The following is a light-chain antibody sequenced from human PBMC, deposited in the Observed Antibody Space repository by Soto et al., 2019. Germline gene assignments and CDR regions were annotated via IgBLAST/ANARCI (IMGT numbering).Light chain of an antibody. CDR1: QGISSW. CDR2: AAS. CDR3: QQANSFTYT. Sequence: DIEMTQSPSSVSASVGDRVTITCRASQGISSWLAWYQQKQGKAPKLLIYAASSLQSVVPSRFSGSGSGTDFPLTISSLQHEYFANYYCQQANSFTYTFGQGTKLEIK. J-gene: IGKJ2*01. V-gene: IGKV1-12*01.